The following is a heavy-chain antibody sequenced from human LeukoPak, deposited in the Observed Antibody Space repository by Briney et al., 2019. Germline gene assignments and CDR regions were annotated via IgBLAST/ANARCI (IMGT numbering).Heavy chain of an antibody. CDR3: ARVDPKAPGDYS. J-gene: IGHJ4*02. V-gene: IGHV3-30*12. D-gene: IGHD2-2*03. CDR2: ISYDGSSK. CDR1: GFTFSSYG. Sequence: ERSLRLSCAASGFTFSSYGVHWVRQAPGKGLVWVAFISYDGSSKYHTDSVKGRFTISRDNSKNTVYLQMNSLRAEDTAVYYCARVDPKAPGDYSWGRGTLVTVSS.